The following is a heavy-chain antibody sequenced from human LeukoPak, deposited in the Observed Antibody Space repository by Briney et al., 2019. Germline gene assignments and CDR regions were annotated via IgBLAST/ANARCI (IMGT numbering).Heavy chain of an antibody. CDR1: GYTFTGNY. CDR2: INPNSGGT. D-gene: IGHD6-13*01. V-gene: IGHV1-2*02. Sequence: ASVKVSCTASGYTFTGNYMHWVRQAPGQGLEWMGWINPNSGGTNYAQKFQGRVTMTRDTSISTAYMELSRLRSDDTAVYYCARRGEFSSSWYQNYYYYYYMDVWGKGTTVTVSS. CDR3: ARRGEFSSSWYQNYYYYYYMDV. J-gene: IGHJ6*03.